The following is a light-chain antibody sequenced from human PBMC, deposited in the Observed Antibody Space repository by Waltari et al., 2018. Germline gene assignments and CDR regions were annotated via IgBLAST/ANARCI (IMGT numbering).Light chain of an antibody. V-gene: IGKV1-5*03. CDR2: KAS. CDR1: QNINIW. CDR3: QQYSIYSWT. J-gene: IGKJ1*01. Sequence: DIQMTQSPSTLSACVGDRVTITCRASQNINIWLAWYQQKPGKAPNLLIYKASSLESGVPSRFSGGGSGTEFTLTISSLQPDDFATYYCQQYSIYSWTFGQGTKVEVK.